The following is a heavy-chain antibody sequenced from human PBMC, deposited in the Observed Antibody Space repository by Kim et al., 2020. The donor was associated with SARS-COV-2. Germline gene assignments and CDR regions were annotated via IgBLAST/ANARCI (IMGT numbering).Heavy chain of an antibody. CDR2: IKSKTAGGTT. V-gene: IGHV3-15*01. CDR3: TTVAGRESYAFDI. J-gene: IGHJ3*02. Sequence: GGSLRLSCAASGFIFSDAWVSWVRQAPGKGLEWVGRIKSKTAGGTTDYAAPVKGRFSISRDDLRDTLYLEMNSLKIEDTAVYYCTTVAGRESYAFDIWGQGTMVTVSS. CDR1: GFIFSDAW.